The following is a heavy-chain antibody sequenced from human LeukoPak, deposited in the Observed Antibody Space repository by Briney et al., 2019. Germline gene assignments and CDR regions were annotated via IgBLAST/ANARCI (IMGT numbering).Heavy chain of an antibody. D-gene: IGHD6-13*01. CDR1: GGSISSSSYY. CDR3: ARGTQTQQYDI. J-gene: IGHJ3*02. Sequence: SETLSLTCTVSGGSISSSSYYWGWIRQPPGKGLEWIGSIYYSGSTYYNPSLKSRVTISVDTSKNQFSLKLSPVTAADTAVYYCARGTQTQQYDIWGQGTMVTVSS. CDR2: IYYSGST. V-gene: IGHV4-39*07.